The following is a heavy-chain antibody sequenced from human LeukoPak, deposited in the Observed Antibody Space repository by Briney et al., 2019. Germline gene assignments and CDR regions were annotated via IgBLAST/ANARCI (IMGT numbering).Heavy chain of an antibody. CDR3: AREIVGATGSYYYGMDV. V-gene: IGHV1-69*04. D-gene: IGHD1-26*01. CDR1: GGTFSSYA. CDR2: IIPILGIA. Sequence: SVKVSCKASGGTFSSYAISWVRQAPGQGLEWMGRIIPILGIANYAQKFQGRVTITADKSTSTAYMELSSLRSEDTAVYYCAREIVGATGSYYYGMDVWGQGTTVTVS. J-gene: IGHJ6*02.